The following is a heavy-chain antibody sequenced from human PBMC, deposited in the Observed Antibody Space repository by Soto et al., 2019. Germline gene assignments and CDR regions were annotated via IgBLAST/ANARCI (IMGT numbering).Heavy chain of an antibody. CDR3: AREGYYSGSESYSPPRYYGMDV. J-gene: IGHJ6*02. CDR1: GYSFTTYG. Sequence: QVQLVQSGAEVKKPGASVKVSCKASGYSFTTYGISWVRQAPGQGLEWMGWISDYNGNTNYEKKFQGRVTMTTDTSTRTAYMELKSLISDDTAVYYCAREGYYSGSESYSPPRYYGMDVWGQGTTVTVS. V-gene: IGHV1-18*01. D-gene: IGHD3-10*01. CDR2: ISDYNGNT.